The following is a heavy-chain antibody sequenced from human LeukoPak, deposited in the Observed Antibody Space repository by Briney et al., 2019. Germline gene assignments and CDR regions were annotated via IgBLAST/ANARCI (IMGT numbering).Heavy chain of an antibody. D-gene: IGHD1-14*01. Sequence: ASVKVSCKASGYTFTSYWIQWVRQAPGQGLEWMGLINPDGGSTAYAHRFQGRVIMTRDTSTSTAYMDLSSLRSEDTAVYHCARAPRNSSTMLDYWGQGTLVTVSS. J-gene: IGHJ4*02. CDR1: GYTFTSYW. V-gene: IGHV1-46*01. CDR2: INPDGGST. CDR3: ARAPRNSSTMLDY.